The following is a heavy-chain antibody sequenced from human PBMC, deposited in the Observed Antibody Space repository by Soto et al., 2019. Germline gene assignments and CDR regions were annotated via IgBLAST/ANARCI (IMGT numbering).Heavy chain of an antibody. V-gene: IGHV1-8*01. J-gene: IGHJ5*02. CDR1: GYTFTSYD. D-gene: IGHD3-16*01. CDR2: MNPNSGNT. Sequence: GASVEVSCKASGYTFTSYDINWVRQATGQGLEWMGWMNPNSGNTGYAQKFQGRVTMTRNTSIRTAYMELSSLRSEDTAVYYCARTVLRGGWFDPWGQGSMITFSS. CDR3: ARTVLRGGWFDP.